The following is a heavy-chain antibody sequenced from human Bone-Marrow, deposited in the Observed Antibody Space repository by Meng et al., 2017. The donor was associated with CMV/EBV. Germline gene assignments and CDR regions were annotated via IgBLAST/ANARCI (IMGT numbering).Heavy chain of an antibody. V-gene: IGHV3-21*04. CDR1: GFTFSSYS. Sequence: GESLKISCATSGFTFSSYSMNWVRQAPGKGLEWVSSISSSSSYIYYADSVKGRFTISRDNSKNSLYLQMNSLRTEDTALYYCAKGRKVAYYDFWSGFYGMDVWGQGTTVTVSS. CDR2: ISSSSSYI. D-gene: IGHD3-3*01. CDR3: AKGRKVAYYDFWSGFYGMDV. J-gene: IGHJ6*02.